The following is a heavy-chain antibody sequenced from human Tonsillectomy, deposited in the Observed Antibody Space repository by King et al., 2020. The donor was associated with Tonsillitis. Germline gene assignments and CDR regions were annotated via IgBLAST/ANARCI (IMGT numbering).Heavy chain of an antibody. Sequence: VQLVQSGAEVKKPGASVKVSCKASGYTFTSYDINWVRQATGQGLEWMGWMNPISGYTVYAQKFTGRVTMTRNTSITTAYMELSSLRSEDTAVYYCARECHDFEAFDIWGQGTMVTVPS. CDR1: GYTFTSYD. CDR3: ARECHDFEAFDI. CDR2: MNPISGYT. D-gene: IGHD5/OR15-5a*01. V-gene: IGHV1-8*01. J-gene: IGHJ3*02.